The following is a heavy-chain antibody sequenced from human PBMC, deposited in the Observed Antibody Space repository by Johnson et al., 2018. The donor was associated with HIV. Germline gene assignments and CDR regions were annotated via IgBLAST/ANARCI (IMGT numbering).Heavy chain of an antibody. CDR3: ARDLGPLYYDFWSGPDDAFNI. Sequence: QVQLVESGGGVVQPGRSLRVSSTASGFTFSSYAMHWVRQAPGKGLEWVAVISYDGSNKDYADSVKGRFTISRDNSKNTLYLQMNSLSAEDTAVYYCARDLGPLYYDFWSGPDDAFNIWGQGTLVTVSS. V-gene: IGHV3-30*04. CDR2: ISYDGSNK. CDR1: GFTFSSYA. D-gene: IGHD3-3*01. J-gene: IGHJ3*02.